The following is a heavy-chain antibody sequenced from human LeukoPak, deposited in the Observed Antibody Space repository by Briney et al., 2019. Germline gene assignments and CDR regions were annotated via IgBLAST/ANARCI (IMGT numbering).Heavy chain of an antibody. V-gene: IGHV1-69*13. Sequence: ASVKVSCKASGGTFTSYGISWVRQAPGQGLEWMGGIIPMFGTTKYAQKFQGRVTITADQSTRTAYMEMSSLRSEDTALYYCSTVGSSASDPYDYWGQGTLVTASS. J-gene: IGHJ4*02. D-gene: IGHD2-2*01. CDR2: IIPMFGTT. CDR1: GGTFTSYG. CDR3: STVGSSASDPYDY.